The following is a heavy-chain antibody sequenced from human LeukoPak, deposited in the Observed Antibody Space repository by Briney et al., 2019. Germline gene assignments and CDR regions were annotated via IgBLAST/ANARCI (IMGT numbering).Heavy chain of an antibody. CDR3: TRDLGVDTTMIFFDY. J-gene: IGHJ4*02. CDR1: GYTFTSYG. D-gene: IGHD5-18*01. V-gene: IGHV1-18*01. CDR2: ISAYNGNT. Sequence: RASVKVSCKASGYTFTSYGISWVRQAPGQGLEWMGWISAYNGNTNYAQKLQGRVTMTTDTSTSTAYMELRSLRSDDTAMYYCTRDLGVDTTMIFFDYWGQGTLVTVSS.